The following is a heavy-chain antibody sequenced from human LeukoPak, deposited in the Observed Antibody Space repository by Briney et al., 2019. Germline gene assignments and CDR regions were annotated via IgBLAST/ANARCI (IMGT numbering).Heavy chain of an antibody. J-gene: IGHJ5*02. CDR3: ARDLIAARPGWFDP. CDR1: GYTFTTYG. CDR2: ISAYNGNT. Sequence: ASVKVSCKASGYTFTTYGINWVRQAPGQGLEWMGWISAYNGNTDYAQNLQGRVTLTTDTSASTAYMELRSLRSDDTAVYYCARDLIAARPGWFDPWGQATLVTVSS. D-gene: IGHD6-6*01. V-gene: IGHV1-18*01.